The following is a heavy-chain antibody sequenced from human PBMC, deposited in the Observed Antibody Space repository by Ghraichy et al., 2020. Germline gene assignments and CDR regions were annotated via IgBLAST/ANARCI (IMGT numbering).Heavy chain of an antibody. D-gene: IGHD1-26*01. V-gene: IGHV3-23*01. Sequence: GGSLRLSCAASGFTFSSYAMSWVRQAPGKGLEWVSAISGSGGSTYYADSVKGRFTISRDNSKNTLYLQMNSLRAEDTAVYYCAKGRKVVGATRHFDYWGQGTLVTVSS. CDR2: ISGSGGST. CDR1: GFTFSSYA. CDR3: AKGRKVVGATRHFDY. J-gene: IGHJ4*02.